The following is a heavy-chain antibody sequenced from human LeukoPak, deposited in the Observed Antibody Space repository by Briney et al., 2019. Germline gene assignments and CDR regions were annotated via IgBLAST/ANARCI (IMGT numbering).Heavy chain of an antibody. CDR2: INHSGST. Sequence: PSETLSLTCAVYGGSFSGYYWSWLRQPPGKGLEWLGEINHSGSTNYNPSLKSRVTISVDTSKNQFSLKLSSVTAADTAVYYCARGRSDYAKYYYYYYYMDVWGKGTTVTVSS. CDR1: GGSFSGYY. CDR3: ARGRSDYAKYYYYYYYMDV. D-gene: IGHD5-12*01. V-gene: IGHV4-34*01. J-gene: IGHJ6*03.